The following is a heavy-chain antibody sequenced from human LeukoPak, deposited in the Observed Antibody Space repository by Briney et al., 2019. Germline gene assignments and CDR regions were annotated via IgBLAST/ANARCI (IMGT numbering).Heavy chain of an antibody. D-gene: IGHD3-10*01. J-gene: IGHJ4*02. V-gene: IGHV3-23*01. CDR1: GFTFSNFA. CDR2: ISANGGAT. Sequence: RGSLRLSCAASGFTFSNFAMSWVRQAPGKELECVSLISANGGATHYADSVKGRFTISRDNSKSTLYLQMNSLRADDTAVYYCAKASGSPYYFDYWGQGTLVTVSS. CDR3: AKASGSPYYFDY.